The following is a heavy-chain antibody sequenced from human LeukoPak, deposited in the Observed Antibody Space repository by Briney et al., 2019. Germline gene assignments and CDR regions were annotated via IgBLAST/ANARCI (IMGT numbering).Heavy chain of an antibody. CDR1: GYSISSGYY. CDR2: IYHSGST. J-gene: IGHJ4*02. D-gene: IGHD1-26*01. V-gene: IGHV4-38-2*01. CDR3: ARYSGSYLFI. Sequence: SEILSLTCAVSGYSISSGYYWGWIRQPPGKGLEWIGSIYHSGSTYYNPSLKSRVTISVGTSKNQFSLKLSSVTAADTAVYYCARYSGSYLFIWGQGTLVTVSS.